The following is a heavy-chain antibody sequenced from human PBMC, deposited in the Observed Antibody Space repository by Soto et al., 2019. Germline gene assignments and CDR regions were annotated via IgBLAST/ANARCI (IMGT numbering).Heavy chain of an antibody. CDR3: AMGTGTFEY. D-gene: IGHD2-8*02. V-gene: IGHV6-1*01. CDR2: TYYRSKWYN. CDR1: GDSVSSNSAA. J-gene: IGHJ4*02. Sequence: PSQTLSITCAISGDSVSSNSAAWNLIRQSPSRGLEWLGRTYYRSKWYNEYAGSAKSRIIINPDTSKNQCSLQLNSVTPEDTAVYYCAMGTGTFEYWSRGILVT.